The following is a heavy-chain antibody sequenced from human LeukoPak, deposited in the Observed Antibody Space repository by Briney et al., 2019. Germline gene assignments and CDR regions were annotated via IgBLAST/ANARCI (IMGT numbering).Heavy chain of an antibody. Sequence: GGSLRLSCAASGFTFSSYGMNWFGQAPGKGLEWFSSFSSSSSYKYYADSVKGRFTISRDNAKNSLYLQMNSLRAEDTAVYYCARDVSSSSPVEYFQHWGQGTLVTVSS. J-gene: IGHJ1*01. D-gene: IGHD6-6*01. V-gene: IGHV3-21*01. CDR3: ARDVSSSSPVEYFQH. CDR2: FSSSSSYK. CDR1: GFTFSSYG.